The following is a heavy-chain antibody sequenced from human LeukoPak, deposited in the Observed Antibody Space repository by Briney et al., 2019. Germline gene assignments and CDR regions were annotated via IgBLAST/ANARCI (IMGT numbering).Heavy chain of an antibody. CDR2: ISSSSSYI. Sequence: GGSLRLSCAASGFTFSRFNMNWVRQAPGKGLEWVSSISSSSSYIYYADSVKGRFTISRDNAKNSLFLQMNNLRAEDTAVYYCARGGTYYGPFDYWGQGNLVTVSS. CDR1: GFTFSRFN. CDR3: ARGGTYYGPFDY. J-gene: IGHJ4*02. V-gene: IGHV3-21*01. D-gene: IGHD3-10*01.